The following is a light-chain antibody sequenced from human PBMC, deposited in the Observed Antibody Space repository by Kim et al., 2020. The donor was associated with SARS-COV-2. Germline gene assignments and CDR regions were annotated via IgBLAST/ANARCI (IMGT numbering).Light chain of an antibody. CDR3: NSRDRSGNHLV. J-gene: IGLJ3*02. Sequence: SSELTQDPAVSVALGQTVRITCQGDSLRSYYAGWYQQKPGQAPVLVIYGKNNRPSGILDRFSGSSSGNTASLTITGAQAEDEADYYCNSRDRSGNHLVFGGGTQLTVL. CDR2: GKN. V-gene: IGLV3-19*01. CDR1: SLRSYY.